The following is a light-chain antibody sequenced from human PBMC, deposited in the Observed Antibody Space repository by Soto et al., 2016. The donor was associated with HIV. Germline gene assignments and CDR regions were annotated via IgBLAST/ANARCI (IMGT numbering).Light chain of an antibody. J-gene: IGKJ1*01. CDR2: KAS. CDR1: QSINNW. V-gene: IGKV1-5*03. Sequence: DIQMTQSPSTLSASVGDRVTITCRASQSINNWLAWYQQKPGNAPNLLIYKASTLESGVPSRFSGSGSETEFTLTISSLQPDDFATYYCQQYDRYSRTFGQGTKVEIK. CDR3: QQYDRYSRT.